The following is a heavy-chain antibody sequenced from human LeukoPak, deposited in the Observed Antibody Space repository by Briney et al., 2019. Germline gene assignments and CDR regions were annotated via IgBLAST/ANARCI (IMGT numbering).Heavy chain of an antibody. J-gene: IGHJ4*02. Sequence: GGSLRLSCAVSGYTFSSYSMNWVRQAPGKGLEWVSSISSSSSYIYYADSVKGRFTISRDNAKNSLYLQMNSLRAEDTAVYYCARDCVGSSWYGVWGQGTLVTVSS. D-gene: IGHD6-13*01. CDR1: GYTFSSYS. V-gene: IGHV3-21*01. CDR3: ARDCVGSSWYGV. CDR2: ISSSSSYI.